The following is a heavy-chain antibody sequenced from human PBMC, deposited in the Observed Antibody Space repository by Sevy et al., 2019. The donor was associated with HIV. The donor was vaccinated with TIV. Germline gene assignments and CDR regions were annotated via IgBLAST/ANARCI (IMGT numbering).Heavy chain of an antibody. CDR2: ISSSGSSI. V-gene: IGHV3-48*03. CDR3: TRNGGAFDNGFDP. D-gene: IGHD2-8*01. J-gene: IGHJ5*02. CDR1: GFTFSSYD. Sequence: GGSLRLSCTASGFTFSSYDMNWVRQAPGKGLEWVSKISSSGSSIYYADSVKGRFTISRDNAKNSLNLQMNSLRAEDMAVYYCTRNGGAFDNGFDPWGQGTLVTVSS.